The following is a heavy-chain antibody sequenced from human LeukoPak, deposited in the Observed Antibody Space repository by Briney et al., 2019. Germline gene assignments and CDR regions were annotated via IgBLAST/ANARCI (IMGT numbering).Heavy chain of an antibody. CDR1: GYTFTTYY. Sequence: ASVTVSCKASGYTFTTYYMHWVRQAPGQGLEWMGIIDPSGGGTNYAQKFQGRVTMTRDTSTSTVYMELSSLRSEDTAVYYCARDSGTSFHWGQGTLVTVSS. J-gene: IGHJ4*02. CDR3: ARDSGTSFH. D-gene: IGHD1-26*01. V-gene: IGHV1-46*01. CDR2: IDPSGGGT.